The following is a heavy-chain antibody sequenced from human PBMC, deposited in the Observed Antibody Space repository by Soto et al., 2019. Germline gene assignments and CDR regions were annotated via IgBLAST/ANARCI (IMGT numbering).Heavy chain of an antibody. J-gene: IGHJ6*02. D-gene: IGHD4-4*01. CDR2: INPNSGGT. Sequence: ASLKVSCKASGYTFTGYYMHWVRQAPGQGLEWMGWINPNSGGTNYAQKFQGWVTMTRDTSISTAYMELSRLRSDDTAVYYCARGFRLQHYYGMDVWGQGTTVTVSS. CDR3: ARGFRLQHYYGMDV. CDR1: GYTFTGYY. V-gene: IGHV1-2*04.